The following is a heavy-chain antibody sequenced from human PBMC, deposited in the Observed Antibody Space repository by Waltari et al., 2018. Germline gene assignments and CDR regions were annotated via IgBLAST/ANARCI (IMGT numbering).Heavy chain of an antibody. Sequence: QVQLVQSGAEVRKPGASVKVSCKVAGYLLSEVSMHWVRQAPGKGLEWVGGLDPEDEETVYAQKFQGRVTMTEDTSTDTAYMELSSLRSDDTAVYYCTTDIMLRVFSNVWGQGTTVTVSS. CDR2: LDPEDEET. CDR1: GYLLSEVS. CDR3: TTDIMLRVFSNV. D-gene: IGHD3-10*01. V-gene: IGHV1-24*01. J-gene: IGHJ6*02.